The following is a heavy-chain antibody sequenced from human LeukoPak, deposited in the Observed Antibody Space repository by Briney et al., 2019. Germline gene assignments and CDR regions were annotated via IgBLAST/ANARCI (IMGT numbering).Heavy chain of an antibody. Sequence: GESLKISCNVSGYSFTIYWIGWVGELPGKVLEWVAIIYPGDSDSSYSPSFQGHVTISVDKSINTAYLHWSSLKASDTAMYYCARRGDGYSIDNWGQGTLVTVSS. CDR1: GYSFTIYW. CDR2: IYPGDSDS. V-gene: IGHV5-51*01. CDR3: ARRGDGYSIDN. D-gene: IGHD5-24*01. J-gene: IGHJ4*02.